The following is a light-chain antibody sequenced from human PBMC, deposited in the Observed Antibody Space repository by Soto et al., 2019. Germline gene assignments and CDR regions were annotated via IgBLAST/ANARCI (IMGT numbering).Light chain of an antibody. CDR1: NSDVGIYDF. J-gene: IGLJ1*01. V-gene: IGLV2-14*01. Sequence: QSALTQPASVSRPPGQSITISCTGSNSDVGIYDFVSWYQHHPGRAPKLIVSEVSHRPSGVSNRFSGSKSGNTASLTISGLQSEDEADYYCISYTSDDVRYVFGTGTKLTVL. CDR2: EVS. CDR3: ISYTSDDVRYV.